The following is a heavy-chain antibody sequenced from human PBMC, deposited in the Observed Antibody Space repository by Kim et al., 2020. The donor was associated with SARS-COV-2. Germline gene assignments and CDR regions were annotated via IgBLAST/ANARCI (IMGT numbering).Heavy chain of an antibody. J-gene: IGHJ2*01. CDR3: ARWGVNYYDSSGYYYGLGYFDL. CDR1: GGSISSYY. Sequence: SETLSLTCTVSGGSISSYYWSWIRQPPGKGLEWIGYIYYSGSTNYNPSLKSRVTISVDTSKNQFSLKLSSVTAADTAVYYCARWGVNYYDSSGYYYGLGYFDLWGRGTLVTVSS. CDR2: IYYSGST. V-gene: IGHV4-59*13. D-gene: IGHD3-22*01.